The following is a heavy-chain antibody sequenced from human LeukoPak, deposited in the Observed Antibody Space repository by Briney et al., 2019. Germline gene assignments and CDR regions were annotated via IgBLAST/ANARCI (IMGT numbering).Heavy chain of an antibody. Sequence: SETLSLTCSVSGDSISSSSSYWGWIRQPPGKGLEWIGSIYYSGSTYYNTSLKSRVTISVDTSKNQFSLKLSSVTAADTAVYYCAREPPRTMIVDYWGQGTLVTVSS. CDR1: GDSISSSSSY. CDR3: AREPPRTMIVDY. J-gene: IGHJ4*02. D-gene: IGHD3-22*01. CDR2: IYYSGST. V-gene: IGHV4-39*02.